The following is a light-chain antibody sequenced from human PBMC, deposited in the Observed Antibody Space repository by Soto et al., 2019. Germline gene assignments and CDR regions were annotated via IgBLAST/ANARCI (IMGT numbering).Light chain of an antibody. V-gene: IGKV1-12*01. J-gene: IGKJ1*01. CDR3: QQANNFPWT. CDR2: GAS. CDR1: QGVSSW. Sequence: DIQLTQSPSSVSASVGDRVTITCRASQGVSSWLAWYQQKPGKAPKLLIYGASTLRSGVPTRFSGSGSGTEYTLTIYILQPEDFATYYCQQANNFPWTFGQGTKVDIK.